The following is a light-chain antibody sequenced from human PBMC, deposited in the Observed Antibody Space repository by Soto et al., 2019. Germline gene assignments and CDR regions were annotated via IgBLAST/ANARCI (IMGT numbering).Light chain of an antibody. CDR2: TAS. Sequence: DIQMTQSPSTLSASVGDRVTITCRASQSIGSWLAWYQQKPGKAPKLLIYTASTLESGVPSRFSGGGSCKEFTFTINRLQPDDFATYYCQQYDSYLYTFGQGTKLEI. J-gene: IGKJ2*01. CDR3: QQYDSYLYT. CDR1: QSIGSW. V-gene: IGKV1-5*03.